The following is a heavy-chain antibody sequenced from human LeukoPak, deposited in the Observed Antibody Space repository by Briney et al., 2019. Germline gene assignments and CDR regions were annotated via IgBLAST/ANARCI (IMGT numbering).Heavy chain of an antibody. CDR2: IKQDGSEK. Sequence: GGSLRLSCAAPGFTFSSYWMSWVRQAPGKGLEWVANIKQDGSEKYYVDSVKGRFTISRDNAKNSLYLQMSSLRAEDTAVYYCARVYWYFDLWGRGTLVTVSS. CDR3: ARVYWYFDL. V-gene: IGHV3-7*01. CDR1: GFTFSSYW. J-gene: IGHJ2*01.